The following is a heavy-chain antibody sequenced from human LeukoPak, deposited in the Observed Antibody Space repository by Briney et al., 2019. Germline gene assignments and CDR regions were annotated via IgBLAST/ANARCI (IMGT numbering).Heavy chain of an antibody. CDR2: INHSGST. V-gene: IGHV4-34*01. CDR3: ARGPTGYVWGSYRYPKYYFDY. CDR1: GGSFSGYY. D-gene: IGHD3-16*02. J-gene: IGHJ4*02. Sequence: SETLSLTCAVYGGSFSGYYWSWIRQPPGKGLEWIGEINHSGSTNYNPSLKSRVTISVDTSKNQFSLNLSSVTAADTAVYYCARGPTGYVWGSYRYPKYYFDYWGQGTLVTVSS.